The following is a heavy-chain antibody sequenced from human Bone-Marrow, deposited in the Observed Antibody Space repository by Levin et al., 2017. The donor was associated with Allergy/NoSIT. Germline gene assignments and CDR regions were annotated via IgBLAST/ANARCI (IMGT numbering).Heavy chain of an antibody. Sequence: PSETLSLTCTVSGGSISSGGYYWSWIRQHPGTGLEWIGYIYYSGSTYYNPSLKSRVTISVDTSKNQFSLKLSSVTAADTAVYYCAREGRLLFRSTPAETYYFDYWGQGTLVTVSS. CDR1: GGSISSGGYY. CDR2: IYYSGST. J-gene: IGHJ4*02. CDR3: AREGRLLFRSTPAETYYFDY. D-gene: IGHD3-3*01. V-gene: IGHV4-31*03.